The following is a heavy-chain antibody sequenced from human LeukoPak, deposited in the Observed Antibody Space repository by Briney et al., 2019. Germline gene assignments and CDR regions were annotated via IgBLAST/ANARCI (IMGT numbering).Heavy chain of an antibody. Sequence: PSETLSLTCAVYGGSFSGYYWSWIRQPPGKGLEWIGEINHSGSTNYNPSLKSRVTISVDTSKNQFSLKLSSVTAADTAVYYCARGHRNYYDFWSGYYKFGFDYWGQGTLVTVSS. D-gene: IGHD3-3*01. CDR1: GGSFSGYY. CDR2: INHSGST. CDR3: ARGHRNYYDFWSGYYKFGFDY. V-gene: IGHV4-34*01. J-gene: IGHJ4*02.